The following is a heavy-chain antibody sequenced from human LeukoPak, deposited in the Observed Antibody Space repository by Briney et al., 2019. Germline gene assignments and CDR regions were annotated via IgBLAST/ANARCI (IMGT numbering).Heavy chain of an antibody. Sequence: GGSLRLSCAASGFTFSSYAMSWVRQAPGKGLEWVSAISGSGGSTYYADSVKGRFTISRDNSKNTLYLQMNSLRAEDTAVYYCAKELEFSEQVVPAPPSAEDIWGQGTMVTVSS. CDR3: AKELEFSEQVVPAPPSAEDI. CDR2: ISGSGGST. J-gene: IGHJ3*02. CDR1: GFTFSSYA. D-gene: IGHD2-2*01. V-gene: IGHV3-23*01.